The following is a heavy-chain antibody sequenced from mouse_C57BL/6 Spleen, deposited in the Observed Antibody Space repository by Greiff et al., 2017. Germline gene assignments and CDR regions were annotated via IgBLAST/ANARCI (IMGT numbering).Heavy chain of an antibody. CDR2: IDPENGDT. Sequence: EVQLQQSGAELVRPGASVKLSCTASGFNIKDDYMHWVKQRPEQGLEWIGWIDPENGDTEYASKFQGKATITADTASNTAYLQLSSLTSEDTAVYYCTTIWYAMDYWGQGTSVTVSS. CDR3: TTIWYAMDY. V-gene: IGHV14-4*01. J-gene: IGHJ4*01. CDR1: GFNIKDDY.